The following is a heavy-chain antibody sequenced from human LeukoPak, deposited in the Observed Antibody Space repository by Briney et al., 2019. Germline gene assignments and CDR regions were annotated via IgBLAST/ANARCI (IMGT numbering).Heavy chain of an antibody. V-gene: IGHV3-23*01. CDR2: ISGSGDNT. Sequence: GGSLRLSCAASGFTFSSYAMSWVRQAPGKGLEWVSGISGSGDNTYYADSVKGRFTISRDNSKNTLYVQVNSLRAEDTAVYYCASSSSYDYWGRGTLVTVSS. D-gene: IGHD6-6*01. J-gene: IGHJ4*02. CDR1: GFTFSSYA. CDR3: ASSSSYDY.